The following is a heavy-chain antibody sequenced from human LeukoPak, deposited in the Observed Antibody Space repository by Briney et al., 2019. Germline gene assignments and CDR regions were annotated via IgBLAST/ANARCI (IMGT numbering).Heavy chain of an antibody. D-gene: IGHD2-15*01. V-gene: IGHV3-21*01. CDR2: ITSTGKYI. CDR1: GFTFTSYS. J-gene: IGHJ3*02. CDR3: AGAYSPPWMSDSYAFDI. Sequence: GGSLRLSCVASGFTFTSYSMNWVRQAPGKGLEWVSSITSTGKYIDYADSLKGRFTISRDNAKSSLYLQMNSLRAEDTAVYFCAGAYSPPWMSDSYAFDIWGQGTMVTISS.